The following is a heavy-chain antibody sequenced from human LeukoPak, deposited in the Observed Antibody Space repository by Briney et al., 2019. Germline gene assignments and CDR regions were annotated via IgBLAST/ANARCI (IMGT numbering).Heavy chain of an antibody. CDR2: INSDGSST. CDR3: ARDYYDYVTGWFDP. V-gene: IGHV3-74*01. D-gene: IGHD3-16*01. J-gene: IGHJ5*02. Sequence: PGGSLRLSCAASGFTFSRHTMNWVRQAPGKGLVWVSRINSDGSSTSYADSVKGRFTISRDNAKNTLYLQMNSLRAEDTAVYYCARDYYDYVTGWFDPWGQGTLVTVSS. CDR1: GFTFSRHT.